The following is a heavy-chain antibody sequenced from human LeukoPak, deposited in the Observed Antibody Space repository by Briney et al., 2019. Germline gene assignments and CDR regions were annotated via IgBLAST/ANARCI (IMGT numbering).Heavy chain of an antibody. Sequence: SETLSLTCTVSGGSISSGDYYWSWIRQPPGKGLEWIGYIYYSGSTYYNPSLKSRVTISVDTSKNQFSLKLSSVTAADTAVYYCARDLPTAAFDIWGQGTMVTVSS. CDR2: IYYSGST. V-gene: IGHV4-30-4*08. CDR3: ARDLPTAAFDI. D-gene: IGHD1-1*01. J-gene: IGHJ3*02. CDR1: GGSISSGDYY.